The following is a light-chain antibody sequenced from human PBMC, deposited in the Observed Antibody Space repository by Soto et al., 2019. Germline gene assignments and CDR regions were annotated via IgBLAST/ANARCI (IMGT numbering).Light chain of an antibody. CDR3: QQYGSSPRRT. CDR2: GAS. J-gene: IGKJ4*01. CDR1: QSVSSSY. Sequence: EIVLTQSPGTLSLSPGERATLSCRASQSVSSSYLAWYQQKPGQAPRLLIYGASSRATGIPDRFSGSGSGTDFTLTISRLEPEDFAVSYCQQYGSSPRRTFGGGTKVESK. V-gene: IGKV3-20*01.